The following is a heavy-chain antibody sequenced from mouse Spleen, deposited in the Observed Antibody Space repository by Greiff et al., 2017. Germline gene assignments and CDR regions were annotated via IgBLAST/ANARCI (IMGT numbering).Heavy chain of an antibody. J-gene: IGHJ4*01. Sequence: VMLVESGPDLVAPSQSLSITCTVSGFSLTSYGVHWVRQPPGKGLEWLVVIWSDGSTTYNSALKSRLSISKDNSKSQVFLKMNSLQTDDTAMYYCARHDGYYEAMDYWGQGTSVTVSS. V-gene: IGHV2-6-2*01. CDR1: GFSLTSYG. D-gene: IGHD2-3*01. CDR2: IWSDGST. CDR3: ARHDGYYEAMDY.